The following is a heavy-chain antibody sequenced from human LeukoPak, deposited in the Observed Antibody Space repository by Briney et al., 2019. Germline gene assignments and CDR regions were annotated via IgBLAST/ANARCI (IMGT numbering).Heavy chain of an antibody. D-gene: IGHD3-10*01. V-gene: IGHV3-23*01. Sequence: QTGGSLRLSCAASGFTFSSYAMSWVRQAPGKGLEWVSAISGSGGSTYYADSVKGRFTISRDNSKNTLYLQMNSLRAEDTAVYYCAKEPPITMVRGDDWFDPWGQGTLVTVSS. CDR1: GFTFSSYA. J-gene: IGHJ5*02. CDR3: AKEPPITMVRGDDWFDP. CDR2: ISGSGGST.